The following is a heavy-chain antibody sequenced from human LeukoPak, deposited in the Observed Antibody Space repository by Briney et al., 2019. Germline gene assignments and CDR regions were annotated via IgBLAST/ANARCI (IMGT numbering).Heavy chain of an antibody. CDR1: GYTFTSYS. D-gene: IGHD3-10*01. CDR2: ISAYNGNT. V-gene: IGHV1-18*01. Sequence: ASVKVSCKASGYTFTSYSIIWVRQAPGQGLEWMGWISAYNGNTEYAQNFQDRVALTTDSSTTTAYMELRSLRSDDTAVYYCAREVLSGGSGPRGNAFDIWGQGTMVTVSS. CDR3: AREVLSGGSGPRGNAFDI. J-gene: IGHJ3*02.